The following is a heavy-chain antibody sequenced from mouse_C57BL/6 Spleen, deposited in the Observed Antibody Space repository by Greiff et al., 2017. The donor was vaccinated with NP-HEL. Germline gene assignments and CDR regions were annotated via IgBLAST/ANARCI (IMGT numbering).Heavy chain of an antibody. D-gene: IGHD1-1*01. Sequence: VQLQQSGAELMKPGASVKLSCKATGYTFTGYWIEWVKQRPGPGLEWIGELLPGSGSTNYNEKLTGKATFTADTSSNTANMQLISLTTDDSAIYYCASPSSCGSSWYFDVWGTGTTVTVSS. CDR3: ASPSSCGSSWYFDV. CDR1: GYTFTGYW. J-gene: IGHJ1*03. V-gene: IGHV1-9*01. CDR2: LLPGSGST.